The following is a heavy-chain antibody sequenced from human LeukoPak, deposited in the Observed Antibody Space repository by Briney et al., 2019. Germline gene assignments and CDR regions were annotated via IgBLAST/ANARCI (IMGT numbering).Heavy chain of an antibody. J-gene: IGHJ4*02. D-gene: IGHD3-10*01. CDR1: GFTFSSYW. CDR3: AREAYVLLWFGEFTY. V-gene: IGHV3-7*01. Sequence: GGSLRLSCAASGFTFSSYWMSWVRQAPGEGLEWVANIKQDGSEKYYVDSVKGRFTISRDNAKNSLYLQMNSLRAEDTAVYYCAREAYVLLWFGEFTYWGQGTLVTVSS. CDR2: IKQDGSEK.